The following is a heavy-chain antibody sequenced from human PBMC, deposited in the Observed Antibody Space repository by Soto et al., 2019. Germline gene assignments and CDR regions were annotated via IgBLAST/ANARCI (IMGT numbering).Heavy chain of an antibody. CDR2: IMPVFRTP. Sequence: QVQLEQSGAEVKKPGSSVKVSCKASGGTFRTAAISWVRQAPGQGLEWMGGIMPVFRTPDYAQKFQGRVPITAEESTTTASVELSGLGSVDTAVYYCARENDRPQLGGNYYYILDVWGQGTTITVSS. J-gene: IGHJ6*02. CDR1: GGTFRTAA. V-gene: IGHV1-69*12. D-gene: IGHD3-3*02. CDR3: ARENDRPQLGGNYYYILDV.